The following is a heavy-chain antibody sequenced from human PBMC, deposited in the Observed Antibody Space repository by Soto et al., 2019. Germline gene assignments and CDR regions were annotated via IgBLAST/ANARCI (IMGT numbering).Heavy chain of an antibody. J-gene: IGHJ4*02. CDR3: AKRRGAGGHFDY. D-gene: IGHD2-15*01. V-gene: IGHV3-23*01. CDR2: VSIGGST. Sequence: DVQFLESGGGLVQPEGSLRLSCAASGFTFSSYAMGWVRQGPGKGLEWVAVVSIGGSTHYADSVRGRFTISRDNSKNTLSLQRNSLTAEDTAVYFCAKRRGAGGHFDYWGQGALVTVSS. CDR1: GFTFSSYA.